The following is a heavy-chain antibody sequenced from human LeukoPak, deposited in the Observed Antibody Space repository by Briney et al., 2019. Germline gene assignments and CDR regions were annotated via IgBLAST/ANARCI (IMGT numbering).Heavy chain of an antibody. CDR1: GGSISSGDYY. D-gene: IGHD3-10*01. CDR2: IYYSGST. V-gene: IGHV4-30-4*08. Sequence: SQTLSLTCTVSGGSISSGDYYWSWIRQPPGKGLEWIGYIYYSGSTYYNPSLKSRVTISVDTSKNQFSLKLSSVTAADTAVYYCARAIREHMVRGATPSWFDPWGQGTLVTVSS. J-gene: IGHJ5*02. CDR3: ARAIREHMVRGATPSWFDP.